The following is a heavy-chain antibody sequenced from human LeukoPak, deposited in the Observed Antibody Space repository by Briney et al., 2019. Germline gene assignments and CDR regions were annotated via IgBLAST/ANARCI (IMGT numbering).Heavy chain of an antibody. CDR3: ARGSGSYTYDCFDY. Sequence: PSQTLSLTCTVSGCSISSDNYYWSWIRQPAGKGLEWIGRIYTSGSTNYNPSLKSRVTISVNTSKNQFSLKLNSVTAADTAVYYCARGSGSYTYDCFDYWGQGTLVTVSS. J-gene: IGHJ4*02. D-gene: IGHD1-26*01. V-gene: IGHV4-61*02. CDR2: IYTSGST. CDR1: GCSISSDNYY.